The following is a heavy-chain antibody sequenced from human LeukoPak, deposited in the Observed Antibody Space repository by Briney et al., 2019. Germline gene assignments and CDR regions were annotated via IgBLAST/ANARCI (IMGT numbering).Heavy chain of an antibody. D-gene: IGHD4/OR15-4a*01. Sequence: PGGSLRLSCVASVFTFSNDNMNWVRQAPGKGLEWISHISSSGSTIYYADSVKGRFTISRDNSKTTLYLQMNSLRAEDTAVYYCAKGRGANSVGLLDYWGQGTLVTVSS. CDR2: ISSSGSTI. J-gene: IGHJ4*02. CDR3: AKGRGANSVGLLDY. CDR1: VFTFSNDN. V-gene: IGHV3-48*01.